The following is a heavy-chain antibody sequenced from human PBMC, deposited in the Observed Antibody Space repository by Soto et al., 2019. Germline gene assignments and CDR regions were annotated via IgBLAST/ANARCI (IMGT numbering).Heavy chain of an antibody. CDR3: XSLPSFYYGSGYGMDV. Sequence: QVQLVQSGTEVKKPGSSVKVSCKASVGTFRSNAISWVRQAPGQGLEWMGGLIPIFGTPNYAQKFQGRVTITADEXXXXXXXXXXXXXXXXXXXXXXXSLPSFYYGSGYGMDVWGQGTTVTVSS. J-gene: IGHJ6*02. CDR1: VGTFRSNA. D-gene: IGHD3-10*01. V-gene: IGHV1-69*01. CDR2: LIPIFGTP.